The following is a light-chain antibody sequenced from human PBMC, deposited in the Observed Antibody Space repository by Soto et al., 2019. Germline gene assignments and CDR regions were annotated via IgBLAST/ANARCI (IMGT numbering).Light chain of an antibody. V-gene: IGKV3-11*01. CDR3: QLRSSWPPEVT. Sequence: EIVLTQSPATLSLSPGERATLSCWASQSVSSYLAWYQQKPGQAPRLLIYDASNRATGIPARFSGSGSGTDFTLTISSLEPEDFAVYYCQLRSSWPPEVTFGQGTRLEMK. CDR2: DAS. J-gene: IGKJ5*01. CDR1: QSVSSY.